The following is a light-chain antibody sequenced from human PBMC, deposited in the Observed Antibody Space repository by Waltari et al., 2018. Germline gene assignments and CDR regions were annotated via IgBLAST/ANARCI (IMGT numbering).Light chain of an antibody. J-gene: IGKJ4*01. CDR2: AAS. Sequence: DIQVTQSPSSLSASVGDRVTITCRTSQSISTSLNWYQQKPGKPPKPLIFAASALQSGVSSRFSGSGSQTDLTLTIRNLQPEDFATYYCQQSYRAPQTFGGGTKVDMK. V-gene: IGKV1-39*01. CDR3: QQSYRAPQT. CDR1: QSISTS.